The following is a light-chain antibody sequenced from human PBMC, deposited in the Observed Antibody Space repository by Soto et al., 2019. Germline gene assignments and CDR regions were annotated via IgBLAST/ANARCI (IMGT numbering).Light chain of an antibody. CDR2: GNY. Sequence: QSVLTQPPSVSGAPGQRVTISCTGSTSNIGAGHYVHWYQHLPGRAPKLLIYGNYMRPSGVPDRFSASVSDTSASLTVSGLRAEDEAHYYCQSYDSSHRHYGSVVFGGGTKLTVL. V-gene: IGLV1-40*01. CDR1: TSNIGAGHY. CDR3: QSYDSSHRHYGSVV. J-gene: IGLJ2*01.